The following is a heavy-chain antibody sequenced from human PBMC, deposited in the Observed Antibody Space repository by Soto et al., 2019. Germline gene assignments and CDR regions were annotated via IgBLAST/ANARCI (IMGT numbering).Heavy chain of an antibody. Sequence: SVKVSCKASGGTFSIYTISWVRQAPGQGLEWMGRIIPILGIANYAQKFQGRVTITADKSTSTAYMELSSLRSEDTAVYYCARDIVVVVAATLGWFDPWGQGTLVTVSS. CDR1: GGTFSIYT. D-gene: IGHD2-15*01. CDR3: ARDIVVVVAATLGWFDP. J-gene: IGHJ5*02. V-gene: IGHV1-69*04. CDR2: IIPILGIA.